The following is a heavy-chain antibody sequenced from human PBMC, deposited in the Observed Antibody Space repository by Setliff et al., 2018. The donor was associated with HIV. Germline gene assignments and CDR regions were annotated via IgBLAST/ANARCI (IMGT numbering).Heavy chain of an antibody. D-gene: IGHD3-3*01. CDR3: VRHVWSDDFLVPGWFDA. Sequence: SETLSLTCTVSGGSIIDSRYFWGWIRQPPGKGLEWIGSVYYSWINYYSSSLKSRVTVSVDTSRIQFSLKLTSVTAADTAVYKCVRHVWSDDFLVPGWFDAWSQGTLVTVSS. CDR1: GGSIIDSRYF. CDR2: VYYSWIN. V-gene: IGHV4-39*01. J-gene: IGHJ5*02.